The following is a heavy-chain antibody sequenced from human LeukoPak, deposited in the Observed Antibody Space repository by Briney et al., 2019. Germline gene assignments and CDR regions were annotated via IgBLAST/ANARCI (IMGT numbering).Heavy chain of an antibody. D-gene: IGHD6-13*01. CDR3: ARGSSSWEIYFDY. V-gene: IGHV1-2*02. CDR1: GYTFTGYY. J-gene: IGHJ4*02. CDR2: INPNSGGT. Sequence: GASVKVSCKASGYTFTGYYMHWVRQAPGQGLEWMGWINPNSGGTNYAQKCQGRVTMTRDTSISTAYMELSRLRSDDTAVYYCARGSSSWEIYFDYWGQGTLVTVSS.